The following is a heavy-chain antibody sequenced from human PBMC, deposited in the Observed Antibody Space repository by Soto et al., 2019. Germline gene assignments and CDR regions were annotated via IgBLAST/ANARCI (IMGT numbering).Heavy chain of an antibody. CDR3: TRVRVNQDYGPGSRFDY. V-gene: IGHV3-30-3*01. D-gene: IGHD3-10*01. J-gene: IGHJ4*02. CDR2: ISSDGHTQ. CDR1: GFTFHPCA. Sequence: HPGAASGFTFHPCAHHWVRQAPGQGFEWVAVISSDGHTQYHADSVTGRFTISRANSRKAQYLRLNSLSPEDTAMYYRTRVRVNQDYGPGSRFDYWGQRTPAT.